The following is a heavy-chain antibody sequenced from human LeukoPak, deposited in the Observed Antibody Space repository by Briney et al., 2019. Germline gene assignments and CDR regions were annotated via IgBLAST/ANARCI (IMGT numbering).Heavy chain of an antibody. CDR2: IWYDGSNK. D-gene: IGHD6-13*01. J-gene: IGHJ4*02. Sequence: PGGSLRFSCAASGFTFSSYGMHWVRQAPGKGLEWVAVIWYDGSNKYYADSVKGRFTISRDNSKNTLYLQMNSLRAEDTAVYYCARDYDAPDPGIAAALSYWGQGTLVTVSS. CDR3: ARDYDAPDPGIAAALSY. CDR1: GFTFSSYG. V-gene: IGHV3-33*01.